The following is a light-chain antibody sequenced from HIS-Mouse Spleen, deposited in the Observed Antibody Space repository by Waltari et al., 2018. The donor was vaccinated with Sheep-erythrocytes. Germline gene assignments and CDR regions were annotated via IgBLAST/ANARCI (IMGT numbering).Light chain of an antibody. CDR3: QAWDSSTGVV. CDR2: QDS. CDR1: KLGANY. V-gene: IGLV3-1*01. Sequence: SYELTQPPSVSVSPGQTASIPCPGNKLGANYSRWYQQKPGQSPVLVIYQDSKRPSGIPERFSGSNSGNTATLTISGTQAMDEADYYCQAWDSSTGVVFGGGTKLTVL. J-gene: IGLJ2*01.